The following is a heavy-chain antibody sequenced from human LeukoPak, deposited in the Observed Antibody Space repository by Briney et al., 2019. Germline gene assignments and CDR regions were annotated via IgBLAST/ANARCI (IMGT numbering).Heavy chain of an antibody. V-gene: IGHV4-39*02. CDR2: IYYSGST. D-gene: IGHD5-12*01. CDR3: AKDGRQTIVATIGTFDY. CDR1: GGSISSSSYY. J-gene: IGHJ4*02. Sequence: PSETLSLTCTVSGGSISSSSYYWGWIRQPPGKGLEWIGSIYYSGSTYYNPSLKSRVTISVDTSKNQFSLKLSAVTAADKAVYYCAKDGRQTIVATIGTFDYWGQGTLVTVSS.